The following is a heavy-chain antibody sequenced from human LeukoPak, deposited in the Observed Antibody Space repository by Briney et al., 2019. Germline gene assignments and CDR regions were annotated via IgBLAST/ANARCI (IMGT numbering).Heavy chain of an antibody. CDR2: IYYSGST. Sequence: SETLSLTCTVSGGSISSYYWSWIRQPPGKGLEWIGYIYYSGSTNYNPSLKSRVTISVDTSKNQFSLKLSSVTAADTAVYYCAKGRRDGYNSGPRGDIWGQGTMVTVSS. J-gene: IGHJ3*02. CDR1: GGSISSYY. V-gene: IGHV4-59*01. D-gene: IGHD5-24*01. CDR3: AKGRRDGYNSGPRGDI.